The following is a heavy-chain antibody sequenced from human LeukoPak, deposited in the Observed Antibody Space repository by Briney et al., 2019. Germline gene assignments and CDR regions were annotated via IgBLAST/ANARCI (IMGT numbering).Heavy chain of an antibody. CDR2: IRSKANSYAT. CDR1: GFTFSGSA. V-gene: IGHV3-73*01. CDR3: ARVYYYDSSGYYYFDY. Sequence: GGSLRLSCAASGFTFSGSAMHWVRQASGKGLEWVGRIRSKANSYATAYAASVKGRFTISRDNAKNSLYLQMNSLRAEDTALYYCARVYYYDSSGYYYFDYWGQGTLVTVSS. J-gene: IGHJ4*02. D-gene: IGHD3-22*01.